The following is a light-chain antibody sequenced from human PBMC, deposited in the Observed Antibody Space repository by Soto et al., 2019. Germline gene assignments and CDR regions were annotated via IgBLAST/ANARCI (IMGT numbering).Light chain of an antibody. V-gene: IGKV1-13*02. CDR3: QQYNSYWT. Sequence: AIQLTQSPSSLSASVGDRVTITCRASQGISSALAWYQQKPGKAPKLLIYDASSLESGVPSRFSGSGSGTDFTLTISCLQSEDFATYYCQQYNSYWTFGQGTKVDIK. CDR1: QGISSA. CDR2: DAS. J-gene: IGKJ1*01.